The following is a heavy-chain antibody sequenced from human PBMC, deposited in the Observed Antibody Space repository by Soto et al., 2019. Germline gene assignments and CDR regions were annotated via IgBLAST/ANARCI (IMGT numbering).Heavy chain of an antibody. V-gene: IGHV1-46*01. CDR2: INPSGGST. CDR3: AAEIVVVPRAYNYYDMDV. CDR1: GYTFSSCI. Sequence: SVKVSCKASGYTFSSCIMFWVRQAPGQGLEWMGIINPSGGSTNYAQKLQGRVTMTRDTSTTTVYMELSSLSSEDTAVYYCAAEIVVVPRAYNYYDMDVWGQGTAVTVSS. D-gene: IGHD2-2*01. J-gene: IGHJ6*02.